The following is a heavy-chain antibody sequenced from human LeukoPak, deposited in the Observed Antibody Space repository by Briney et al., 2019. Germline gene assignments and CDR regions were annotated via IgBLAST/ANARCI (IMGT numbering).Heavy chain of an antibody. D-gene: IGHD2-2*01. CDR1: GYTFTSYG. V-gene: IGHV1-18*04. CDR3: ARDRVVVPAANYYYYGMDV. Sequence: ASVKVSCKASGYTFTSYGISWVRQAPGQGLEWMGWIGAYNGNTNYAQKLQGRVTMTTDTSTSTAYMELRSLRSDDTAVYYCARDRVVVPAANYYYYGMDVWGKGTTVTVSS. CDR2: IGAYNGNT. J-gene: IGHJ6*04.